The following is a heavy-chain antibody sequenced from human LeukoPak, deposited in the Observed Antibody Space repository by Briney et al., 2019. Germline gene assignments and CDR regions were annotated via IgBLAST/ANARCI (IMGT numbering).Heavy chain of an antibody. V-gene: IGHV1-69*01. Sequence: GSSVKVSCKASGGTFSSYAINWVRQAPGQGLEWMGGIIPIFGTANYAQKFQGRVTITADESTSTAYMELSSLRSEDTAVYYCARVDLGYYDFWSGYLGWFDPWGQGTLVTVSS. CDR3: ARVDLGYYDFWSGYLGWFDP. D-gene: IGHD3-3*01. CDR1: GGTFSSYA. CDR2: IIPIFGTA. J-gene: IGHJ5*02.